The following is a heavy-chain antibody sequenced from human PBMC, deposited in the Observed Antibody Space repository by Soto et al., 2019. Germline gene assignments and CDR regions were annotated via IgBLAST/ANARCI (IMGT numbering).Heavy chain of an antibody. CDR1: GYTFTSYG. Sequence: QVQLVQSGAEVKKPGASVKVSCKASGYTFTSYGISWVRQAPGQGLEWMGWISAYNGNTNYAQKLQGRVTMTTDTSTSTAYMELRSLRSDDTAVYYCSRPSIAAHYYYYGMDVWGQGTTVTVSS. V-gene: IGHV1-18*01. D-gene: IGHD6-25*01. J-gene: IGHJ6*02. CDR3: SRPSIAAHYYYYGMDV. CDR2: ISAYNGNT.